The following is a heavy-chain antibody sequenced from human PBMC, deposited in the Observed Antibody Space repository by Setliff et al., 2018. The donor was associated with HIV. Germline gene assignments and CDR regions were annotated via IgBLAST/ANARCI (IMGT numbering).Heavy chain of an antibody. Sequence: PGGSLRLSCAASGFTFSTYAMGWVRQAPGKGLEWVSTIGAVGGPTHYAESVKGRFTISKDNSKNTLYLQMSSLRDEDTAVYYCAKVFVFGVDAFDIWGQGTMVTV. CDR2: IGAVGGPT. J-gene: IGHJ3*02. CDR1: GFTFSTYA. CDR3: AKVFVFGVDAFDI. D-gene: IGHD3-10*02. V-gene: IGHV3-23*01.